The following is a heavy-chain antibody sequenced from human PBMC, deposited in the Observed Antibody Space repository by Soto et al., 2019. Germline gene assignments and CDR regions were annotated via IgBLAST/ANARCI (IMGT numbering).Heavy chain of an antibody. CDR2: IYYSGST. CDR1: GGSISSYY. J-gene: IGHJ6*02. V-gene: IGHV4-59*01. D-gene: IGHD1-26*01. CDR3: ARDRVLSGSYGGMDV. Sequence: QVQLQESGPGLVKPSETLSLTCTVSGGSISSYYWSWIRQPPGKGLEWIGYIYYSGSTNYNPSLKSRVTRPVDTSKNQFSLKLSSVTAADTAVYYCARDRVLSGSYGGMDVWGQGPTVTVSS.